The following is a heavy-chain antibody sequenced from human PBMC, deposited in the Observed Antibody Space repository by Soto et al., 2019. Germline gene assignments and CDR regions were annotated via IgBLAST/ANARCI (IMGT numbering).Heavy chain of an antibody. CDR1: GFTFRTYT. D-gene: IGHD3-10*01. J-gene: IGHJ6*04. CDR3: ARDRGYDAHDYYYNAMDV. V-gene: IGHV3-21*01. CDR2: IRGFSPST. Sequence: EVQLVESGGGLVKPGGSLRLSCISSGFTFRTYTMNWVRQAPGKGLEWVSGIRGFSPSTFYGESVKGRFTISRDNAKNPLYLQMNSLRAEDTAVYYWARDRGYDAHDYYYNAMDVWGKGTTVTVSS.